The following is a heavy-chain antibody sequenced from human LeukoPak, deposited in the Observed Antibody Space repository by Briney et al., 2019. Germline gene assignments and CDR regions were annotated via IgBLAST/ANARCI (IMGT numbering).Heavy chain of an antibody. J-gene: IGHJ6*02. Sequence: SETLSLTCAVYGGSFSGYYWSWIRQPPGKGLEWIGEINHSGSTNYNPSLKSRVTISVDTSKNQFSLKLSSVTAADTAVYYCARVSSSFRSYYYYGIDVWGQGTTVTVSS. CDR1: GGSFSGYY. V-gene: IGHV4-34*01. CDR2: INHSGST. D-gene: IGHD6-13*01. CDR3: ARVSSSFRSYYYYGIDV.